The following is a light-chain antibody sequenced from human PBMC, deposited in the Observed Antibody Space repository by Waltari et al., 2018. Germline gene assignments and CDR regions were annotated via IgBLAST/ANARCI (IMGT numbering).Light chain of an antibody. V-gene: IGLV2-23*02. CDR1: SSDVGGYNL. CDR2: VVT. CDR3: CSYAGSTTSSVV. J-gene: IGLJ1*01. Sequence: QSALTQPASVSGSPGQSITISCTGSSSDVGGYNLGSWYQHTPGKAPKLMIYVVTKRPSGVSHRFSGSKSGNTASLTISGLQTEDEADYYCCSYAGSTTSSVVFGTGTKVIVL.